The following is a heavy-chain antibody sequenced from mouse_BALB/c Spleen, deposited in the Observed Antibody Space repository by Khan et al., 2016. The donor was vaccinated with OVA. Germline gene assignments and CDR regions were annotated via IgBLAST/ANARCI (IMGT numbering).Heavy chain of an antibody. D-gene: IGHD2-14*01. J-gene: IGHJ3*01. V-gene: IGHV1-4*01. CDR3: VREGAYYRSDGWFAY. CDR1: GYTFTTYT. CDR2: IIPSNDYT. Sequence: VQLQQSGAELARPGASVKMSCKASGYTFTTYTIHWVKQRPGQGLEWIGYIIPSNDYTNYNQKFKDRATLTADKSSSTAYMQLSSLPSADSAVYYCVREGAYYRSDGWFAYWGQGTLVTVSA.